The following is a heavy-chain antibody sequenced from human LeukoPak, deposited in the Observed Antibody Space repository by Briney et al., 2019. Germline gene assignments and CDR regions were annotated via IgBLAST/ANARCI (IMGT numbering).Heavy chain of an antibody. CDR3: TTKPGLNSA. Sequence: GESLRLSCAASGVTFSSHWMHWVRQAPGKGLVWVSRINNDGRSTAYADSVKGRFTISRDNAKNTPYLQMNSLRAEDTAVYYCTTKPGLNSAGGQGTLVTVSS. V-gene: IGHV3-74*01. CDR1: GVTFSSHW. CDR2: INNDGRST. J-gene: IGHJ4*02. D-gene: IGHD3/OR15-3a*01.